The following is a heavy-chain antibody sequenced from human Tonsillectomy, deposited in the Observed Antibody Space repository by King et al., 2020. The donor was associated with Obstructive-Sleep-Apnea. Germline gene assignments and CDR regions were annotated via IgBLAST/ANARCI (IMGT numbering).Heavy chain of an antibody. CDR3: ATDSGVGCTGGSCYGYFDS. D-gene: IGHD2-15*01. CDR2: IPNSGGNK. J-gene: IGHJ4*02. Sequence: VQLVESGGGVVQPGGSLRLSCAASGFTFSTLGINWVRQAPGKGREGLAFIPNSGGNKYYADSLKGRFPISRENSKNTLYQQMNSLRAEDTAVYYCATDSGVGCTGGSCYGYFDSWGQGTLVTVSS. CDR1: GFTFSTLG. V-gene: IGHV3-30*02.